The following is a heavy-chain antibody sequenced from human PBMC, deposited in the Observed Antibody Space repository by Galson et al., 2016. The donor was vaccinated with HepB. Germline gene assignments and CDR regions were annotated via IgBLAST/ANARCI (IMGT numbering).Heavy chain of an antibody. CDR2: ISSSSYI. J-gene: IGHJ4*02. CDR1: GFTFSSYS. Sequence: SLRLSCAASGFTFSSYSMNWVRQAPGKGLEWVSSISSSSYIYYADSVKGRFTISRDNAKNSLYLQMNSLRAEDTAVYYCARASGYNWNYLMIFNYFDYWGRGTLVTVSS. D-gene: IGHD1-7*01. CDR3: ARASGYNWNYLMIFNYFDY. V-gene: IGHV3-21*01.